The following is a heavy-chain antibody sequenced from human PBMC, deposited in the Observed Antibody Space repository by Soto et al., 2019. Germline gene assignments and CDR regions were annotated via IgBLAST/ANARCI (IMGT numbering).Heavy chain of an antibody. D-gene: IGHD3-16*01. Sequence: QVQLVQSGAEVKKPGASVKVSCKASGYTFTSYGISWVRQAPGQGLEWMGWISAYNGNTNYAQKLQGRVTMTTDTSTSTAYMELRSLRSDDTAVYYCAREGQIHSLGGGFYYYGMDVWGQGTTVTVSS. CDR1: GYTFTSYG. CDR3: AREGQIHSLGGGFYYYGMDV. CDR2: ISAYNGNT. J-gene: IGHJ6*02. V-gene: IGHV1-18*04.